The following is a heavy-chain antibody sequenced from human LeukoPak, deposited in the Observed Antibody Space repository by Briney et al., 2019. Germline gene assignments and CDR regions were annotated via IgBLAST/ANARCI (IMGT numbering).Heavy chain of an antibody. V-gene: IGHV4-59*01. Sequence: PSETLSLTCTVSGGSISSYYWSWIRQPPGKGLEWIGYIYYSGSTNYNPSLKSRVTISVDTSKNQSSLKLSSVTAADTAVYYCARLSSGDAFDIWGQGTMVTVSS. D-gene: IGHD5/OR15-5a*01. CDR1: GGSISSYY. J-gene: IGHJ3*02. CDR2: IYYSGST. CDR3: ARLSSGDAFDI.